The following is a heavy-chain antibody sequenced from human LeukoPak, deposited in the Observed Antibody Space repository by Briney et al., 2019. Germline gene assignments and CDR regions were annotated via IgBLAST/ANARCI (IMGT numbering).Heavy chain of an antibody. D-gene: IGHD6-19*01. CDR3: ARDPWPSGWYYFDY. CDR1: GYTFTSYD. CDR2: MNPNSGNT. J-gene: IGHJ4*02. Sequence: GASVKVSCKASGYTFTSYDINWVRQATGQGLEWMGWMNPNSGNTGYAQKFQGRVTMTRNTSISTAYMELSSLRSEDTAVYYCARDPWPSGWYYFDYWGQGTLVTVSS. V-gene: IGHV1-8*01.